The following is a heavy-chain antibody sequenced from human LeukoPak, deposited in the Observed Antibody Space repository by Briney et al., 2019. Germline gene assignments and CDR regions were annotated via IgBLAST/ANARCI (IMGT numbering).Heavy chain of an antibody. CDR3: ARIGQWLVEFESDY. CDR1: GYSFTSYW. Sequence: GESLKISCKGCGYSFTSYWIGWVRQMPGKGLKRMGIIYPGDSDTRYSPSFQGQVTISADKSISTAYLQWSSLKASDTAMYYCARIGQWLVEFESDYWGQGTLVTVSS. J-gene: IGHJ4*02. CDR2: IYPGDSDT. D-gene: IGHD6-19*01. V-gene: IGHV5-51*01.